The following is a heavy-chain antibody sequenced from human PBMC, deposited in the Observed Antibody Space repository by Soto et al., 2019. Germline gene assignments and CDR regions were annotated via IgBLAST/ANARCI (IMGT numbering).Heavy chain of an antibody. V-gene: IGHV4-39*01. J-gene: IGHJ4*02. CDR1: GGSITSSSYY. CDR2: IHYSGST. CDR3: ASTLNTSGWRYSFDY. D-gene: IGHD3-16*01. Sequence: PSETLSLTCSVSGGSITSSSYYWGWIRRPPGKGLEWIGTIHYSGSTYYNPSLKSRITISVDTSKTQFSLKLSSVTAADTAVYYCASTLNTSGWRYSFDYWGQGTLVTVSS.